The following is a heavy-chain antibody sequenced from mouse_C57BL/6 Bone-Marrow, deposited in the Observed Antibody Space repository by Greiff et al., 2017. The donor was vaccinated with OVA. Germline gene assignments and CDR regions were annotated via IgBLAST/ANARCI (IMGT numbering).Heavy chain of an antibody. J-gene: IGHJ1*03. CDR3: TTGDYAWYFDV. CDR1: GFNIKDDY. V-gene: IGHV14-4*01. Sequence: VQLQQSGAELVRPGASVKLSCTASGFNIKDDYMHWVKQRPEQGLEWIGWIDPENGDTEYASKFQGKATITADTSSNTAYLQLSSLTSEDTAVYYCTTGDYAWYFDVWGTGTTVTASS. D-gene: IGHD2-4*01. CDR2: IDPENGDT.